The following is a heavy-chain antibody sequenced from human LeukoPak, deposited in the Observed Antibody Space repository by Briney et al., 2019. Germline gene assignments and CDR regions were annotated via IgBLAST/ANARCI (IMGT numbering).Heavy chain of an antibody. CDR3: ACGSYSPDAYDI. CDR2: IYYSGST. Sequence: TSETLSLTCNVSGASVSSGSYYWSWIRQPPGKELEWIGYIYYSGSTSYNPSLKSRVTISVDTSKNHFSLKLTSVTAADTAVYYCACGSYSPDAYDIWGQGTMVTVSS. J-gene: IGHJ3*02. D-gene: IGHD1-26*01. CDR1: GASVSSGSYY. V-gene: IGHV4-61*03.